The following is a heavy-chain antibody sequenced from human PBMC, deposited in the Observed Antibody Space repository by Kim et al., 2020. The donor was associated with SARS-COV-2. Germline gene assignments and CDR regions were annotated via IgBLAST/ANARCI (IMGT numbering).Heavy chain of an antibody. CDR3: ARGEYSGNY. J-gene: IGHJ4*02. CDR1: GFTFSRYT. D-gene: IGHD1-26*01. Sequence: GGSLRLSCEGSGFTFSRYTMDWVRQAPGKGLEWVSSISSSGTYVYYADSVKGRFTISRDNAKNSLYLQMNSLRAEDTAVYYCARGEYSGNYWGQGTLVTV. V-gene: IGHV3-21*01. CDR2: ISSSGTYV.